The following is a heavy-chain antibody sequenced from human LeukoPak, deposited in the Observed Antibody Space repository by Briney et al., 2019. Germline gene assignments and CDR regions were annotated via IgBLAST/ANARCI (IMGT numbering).Heavy chain of an antibody. D-gene: IGHD6-19*01. V-gene: IGHV3-23*01. J-gene: IGHJ6*02. Sequence: GGSLRLSCAASGFTFSSYAMKWVRQAPGKGLEWVSVISGSGGSIYYADSAKGRFTISRDNSKNTVYLQMKNLRADDTAIYYCAKDSSGWDYRQPVYVMDVWGQGTTVTVSS. CDR1: GFTFSSYA. CDR2: ISGSGGSI. CDR3: AKDSSGWDYRQPVYVMDV.